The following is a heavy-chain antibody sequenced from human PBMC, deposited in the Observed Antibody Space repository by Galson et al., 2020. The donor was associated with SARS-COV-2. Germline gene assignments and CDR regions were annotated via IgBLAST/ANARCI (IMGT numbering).Heavy chain of an antibody. J-gene: IGHJ4*02. Sequence: ASVKVSCKASGYTFTSYYMHWVRQAPGQGLEWMGIINTSGGSTSYAQKFQGRVTMTRDTSTSTVYMELSSLRSEDTAVYYCARDLRVRGVIITKGPGFDYWGQGTLVTVSS. V-gene: IGHV1-46*01. CDR2: INTSGGST. CDR3: ARDLRVRGVIITKGPGFDY. CDR1: GYTFTSYY. D-gene: IGHD3-10*01.